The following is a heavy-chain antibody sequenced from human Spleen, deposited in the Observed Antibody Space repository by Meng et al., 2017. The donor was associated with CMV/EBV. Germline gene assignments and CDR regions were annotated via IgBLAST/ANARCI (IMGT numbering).Heavy chain of an antibody. CDR2: ISGSGTNT. CDR3: ARVRQGDIDY. Sequence: LSCAVSGFIFSNYALNWVRQAPEKGLGWVSTISGSGTNTYYAESVKGRFTISRDNAKNSLYLQMNSLRAEDTAVYYCARVRQGDIDYWGQGTLVTVSS. J-gene: IGHJ4*02. CDR1: GFIFSNYA. V-gene: IGHV3-23*01. D-gene: IGHD1-26*01.